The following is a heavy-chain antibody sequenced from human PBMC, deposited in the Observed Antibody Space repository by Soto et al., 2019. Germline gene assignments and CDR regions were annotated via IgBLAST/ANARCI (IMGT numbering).Heavy chain of an antibody. CDR3: ARWVYASSSGSPYYYGMDV. CDR1: GFSFSNYW. J-gene: IGHJ6*02. D-gene: IGHD6-6*01. V-gene: IGHV5-51*01. Sequence: EVQLVQSGAEVKKPGESLKISCEGFGFSFSNYWIAWVRQMPGNGLEWMGIIYPGDSETRYNPSFHGQVTLSADKSISTAYLQWSSLRASDAAMYFCARWVYASSSGSPYYYGMDVWGQGTTVTVTS. CDR2: IYPGDSET.